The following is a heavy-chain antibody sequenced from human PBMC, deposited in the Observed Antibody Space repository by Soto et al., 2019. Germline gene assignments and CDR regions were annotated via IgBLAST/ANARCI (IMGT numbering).Heavy chain of an antibody. V-gene: IGHV4-34*01. D-gene: IGHD6-6*01. Sequence: QVQLQQWGAGLLKPSETLSLTCAVYGGSFSGYYWSLIRQPPGKGLEWIGEINHSGSTNYNPSLKSRVTISVDTSKNQFSLKLSSVTAADTAVYYCARGGSIAATPDAFDIWGQGTMVTVSS. CDR1: GGSFSGYY. CDR3: ARGGSIAATPDAFDI. J-gene: IGHJ3*02. CDR2: INHSGST.